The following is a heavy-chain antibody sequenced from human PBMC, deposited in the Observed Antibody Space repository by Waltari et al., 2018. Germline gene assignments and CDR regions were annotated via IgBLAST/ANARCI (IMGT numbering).Heavy chain of an antibody. CDR1: GYTFTGYY. CDR2: INPNSGGT. V-gene: IGHV1-2*06. D-gene: IGHD1-26*01. J-gene: IGHJ4*02. Sequence: KPGASVKVSCKASGYTFTGYYMHWVRQAPGQGLEWMGRINPNSGGTNYAQKFQGRVTMTRDTSISTAYMELSRLRSDDTAVYYCARSQSVVGATEDWGQGTLVTVSS. CDR3: ARSQSVVGATED.